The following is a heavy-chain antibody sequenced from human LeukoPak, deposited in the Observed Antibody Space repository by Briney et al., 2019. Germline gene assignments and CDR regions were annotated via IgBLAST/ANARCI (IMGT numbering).Heavy chain of an antibody. CDR1: GYTFTSYG. Sequence: GASVKVSCKASGYTFTSYGISWVRQAPGQGLEWMGWISAYNGNTNYAQKLQGRVTMTTDTSTSKAYMELRSLRSDDTAVYYCARPYYDFWSGYHPVEYYMDVWGKGTTVTVSS. V-gene: IGHV1-18*01. J-gene: IGHJ6*03. CDR2: ISAYNGNT. D-gene: IGHD3-3*01. CDR3: ARPYYDFWSGYHPVEYYMDV.